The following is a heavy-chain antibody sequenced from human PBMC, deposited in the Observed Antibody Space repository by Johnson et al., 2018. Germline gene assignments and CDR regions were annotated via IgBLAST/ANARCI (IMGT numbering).Heavy chain of an antibody. CDR2: IYYSGRT. J-gene: IGHJ1*01. V-gene: IGHV4-59*01. CDR1: GGSISSYY. CDR3: ARGTSSYSTSHEYFHH. Sequence: QVQLQESGPGLVKPSETLSLTCTVSGGSISSYYWTWIRQPPGKGLEWIGFIYYSGRTNYNPSLKGRVTISVDTSKNQFSLHLSSLTAADPAVYYWARGTSSYSTSHEYFHHWGQGTLVTVSS. D-gene: IGHD6-13*01.